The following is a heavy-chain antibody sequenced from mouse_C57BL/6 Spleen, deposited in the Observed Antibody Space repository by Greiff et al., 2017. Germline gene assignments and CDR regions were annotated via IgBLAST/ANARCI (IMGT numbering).Heavy chain of an antibody. J-gene: IGHJ4*01. CDR2: IDPSDSYT. Sequence: QVQLQQPGAELVMPGASVKLSCKASGYTFTSYWMHWVKQRPGQGLEWIGEIDPSDSYTNYNQKFKGKSTLTVDKSSSPAYMQLSSLTSEDSAVYYCARRELFYAMDYWGQGTSVTVSS. CDR3: ARRELFYAMDY. CDR1: GYTFTSYW. V-gene: IGHV1-69*01.